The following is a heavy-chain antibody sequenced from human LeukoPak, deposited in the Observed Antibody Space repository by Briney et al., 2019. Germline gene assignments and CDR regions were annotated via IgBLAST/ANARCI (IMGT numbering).Heavy chain of an antibody. CDR3: AAKKGGTASFDY. Sequence: PPGGSLRLSCAASGFTFGDYAIHWVRQAPGKGLEWVSGISRDSGTIVYADSVKGRFTISRDNAKNSLYLQLGSLTTEDTAFYYCAAKKGGTASFDYWGQGTLVTVSP. J-gene: IGHJ4*02. V-gene: IGHV3-9*01. CDR2: ISRDSGTI. D-gene: IGHD1-7*01. CDR1: GFTFGDYA.